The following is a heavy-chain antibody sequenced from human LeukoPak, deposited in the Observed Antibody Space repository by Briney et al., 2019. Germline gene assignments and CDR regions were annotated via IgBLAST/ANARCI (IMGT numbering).Heavy chain of an antibody. Sequence: GGSLRLSCEASGFTFSSYEMNWVRQAPGKGLEWVSYISSSGSTIYYADSVKGRFTISRDNAKNSLYLQMNSLRAEDTAVYYCARVLYYYYMDVWGKGTTVTISS. CDR2: ISSSGSTI. V-gene: IGHV3-48*03. CDR3: ARVLYYYYMDV. D-gene: IGHD2-15*01. CDR1: GFTFSSYE. J-gene: IGHJ6*03.